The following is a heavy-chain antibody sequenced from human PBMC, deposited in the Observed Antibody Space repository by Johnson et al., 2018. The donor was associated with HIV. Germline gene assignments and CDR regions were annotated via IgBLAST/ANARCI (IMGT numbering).Heavy chain of an antibody. V-gene: IGHV3-30*03. Sequence: QVQLVESGGGVVQPGKSLRLSCAASGFTFSSYGMHWVRQAPGKGLEWVAVISYDGSNKYYVDSVKGRFTISRDNSKNTLYLQMNSLRAGDTAVYYCARHKGQQYDTFDIWGQGTMVTVSS. CDR1: GFTFSSYG. J-gene: IGHJ3*02. CDR2: ISYDGSNK. D-gene: IGHD6-13*01. CDR3: ARHKGQQYDTFDI.